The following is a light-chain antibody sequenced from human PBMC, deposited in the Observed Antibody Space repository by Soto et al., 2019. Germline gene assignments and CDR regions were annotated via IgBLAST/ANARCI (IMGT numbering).Light chain of an antibody. CDR3: CSYAGSSTWV. V-gene: IGLV2-23*01. CDR2: EGS. J-gene: IGLJ3*02. CDR1: SSDVGSYNL. Sequence: QSALTQPASVSGSLGQSITISCTGTSSDVGSYNLVSWYQQHPGKAPQLMIYEGSKRPSGISNRFSGSKSGNTASLTISGLQAEDEADYYCCSYAGSSTWVFGGGIKLTVL.